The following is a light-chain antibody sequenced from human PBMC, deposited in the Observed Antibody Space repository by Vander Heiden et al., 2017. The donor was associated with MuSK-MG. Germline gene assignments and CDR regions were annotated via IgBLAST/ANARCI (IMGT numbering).Light chain of an antibody. V-gene: IGKV1-5*03. CDR1: QSITNW. CDR3: QQYNNFSWT. J-gene: IGKJ1*01. Sequence: IQMTQSPSTLSASVGDRVTITCRASQSITNWLAWYQQKSGKAPKLLIYKASSLESGVPSRFSGSGSGTEFTLTISSLQPDDFATYYCQQYNNFSWTFGQGTTVEIK. CDR2: KAS.